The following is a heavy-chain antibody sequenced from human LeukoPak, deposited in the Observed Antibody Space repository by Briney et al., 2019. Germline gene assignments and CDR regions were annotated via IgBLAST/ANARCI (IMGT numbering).Heavy chain of an antibody. V-gene: IGHV4-38-2*02. CDR3: ARVWAAAGTGDY. D-gene: IGHD6-13*01. Sequence: SETLSLTCTVSGGSISSYYWGWIRQPPGKGLEWIGSIYHSGSTYYNPSLKSRVTISVDTSKNQFSLKLSSVTAADTAVYYCARVWAAAGTGDYWGQGTLVTVSS. CDR1: GGSISSYY. J-gene: IGHJ4*02. CDR2: IYHSGST.